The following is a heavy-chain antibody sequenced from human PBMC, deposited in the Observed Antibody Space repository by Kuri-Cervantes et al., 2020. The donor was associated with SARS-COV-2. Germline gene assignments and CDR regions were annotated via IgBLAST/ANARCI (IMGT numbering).Heavy chain of an antibody. Sequence: GGSLRLSCAASGFTFSSYSMNWVRQAPGKGLEWVSSISSSSSYIYYADSVKGRFTISRDNAKNSLYLQMNSLRAEDTAVYHCARLYYDILTGYYRHYFDYWGQGTLVTVSS. CDR1: GFTFSSYS. CDR2: ISSSSSYI. J-gene: IGHJ4*02. D-gene: IGHD3-9*01. V-gene: IGHV3-21*01. CDR3: ARLYYDILTGYYRHYFDY.